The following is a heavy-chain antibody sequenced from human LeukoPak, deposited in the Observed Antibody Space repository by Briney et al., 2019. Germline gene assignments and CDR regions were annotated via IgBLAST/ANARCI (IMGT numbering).Heavy chain of an antibody. CDR2: IWYDGSNK. CDR3: ARDNGVSYRAFDY. J-gene: IGHJ4*02. V-gene: IGHV3-33*08. CDR1: GFTVSSNY. Sequence: PGGSLRLSCAASGFTVSSNYMSWVRQAPGKGLEWLAIIWYDGSNKYYADSVKGRFTISRDNSENTLFLQMTSLRAEDTAVYYCARDNGVSYRAFDYWGQGTLVTVSS. D-gene: IGHD2-8*01.